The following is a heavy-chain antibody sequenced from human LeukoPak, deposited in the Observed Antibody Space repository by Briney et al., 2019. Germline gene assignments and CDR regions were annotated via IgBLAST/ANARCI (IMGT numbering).Heavy chain of an antibody. CDR2: IYHSGST. J-gene: IGHJ4*02. CDR1: GGSISSGGYS. Sequence: SQSLSLTCAVSGGSISSGGYSWSWIRQPPGKGLEWIGYIYHSGSTYYNPSLKSRVTISVDRSKNQFSLKLSSVTAADTAVYYCARYCSSTSCYYFDYWGQGTLVTVSS. CDR3: ARYCSSTSCYYFDY. D-gene: IGHD2-2*01. V-gene: IGHV4-30-2*01.